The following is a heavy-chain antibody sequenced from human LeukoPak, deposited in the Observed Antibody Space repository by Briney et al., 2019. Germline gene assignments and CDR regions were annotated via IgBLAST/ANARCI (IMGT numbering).Heavy chain of an antibody. CDR2: ISWNSGSI. CDR1: GFTFDDYA. CDR3: AKLSYSSSFIDY. J-gene: IGHJ4*02. Sequence: GGSLRPSCAASGFTFDDYAMHWVRQAPGKGLKWVSGISWNSGSIGYADSVKGRFTISRDNAKNSLYLQMNSLRAEDTALYYCAKLSYSSSFIDYWGQGTLVTVSS. D-gene: IGHD6-13*01. V-gene: IGHV3-9*01.